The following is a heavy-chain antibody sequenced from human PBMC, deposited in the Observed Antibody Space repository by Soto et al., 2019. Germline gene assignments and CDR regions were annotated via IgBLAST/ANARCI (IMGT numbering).Heavy chain of an antibody. D-gene: IGHD1-26*01. CDR1: GFTFKTHA. J-gene: IGHJ6*02. Sequence: QVQLVESGGGVVQPGTSLRLSCAASGFTFKTHAMHWVRQAPGKGLEWMAGIAYDGNEKFYADSVKGRFTISRDNSKNALYLQINTLRNDDTAVYYCGKDVGDYVPYYYGVDVWGQGTTVTVSS. V-gene: IGHV3-30*18. CDR3: GKDVGDYVPYYYGVDV. CDR2: IAYDGNEK.